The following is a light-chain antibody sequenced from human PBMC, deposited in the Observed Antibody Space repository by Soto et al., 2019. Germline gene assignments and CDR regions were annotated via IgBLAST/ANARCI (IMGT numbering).Light chain of an antibody. Sequence: IVFTQSPGTVSLTTGERATLSCRASQSVSNNYLAWYQQKPGQAPRLLIYGASNRATGIPDRFSGSGSGTDFTLTISRLEPEDFAVYYCQQYLSSRTFGQRTKVAI. CDR2: GAS. CDR3: QQYLSSRT. V-gene: IGKV3-20*01. CDR1: QSVSNNY. J-gene: IGKJ1*01.